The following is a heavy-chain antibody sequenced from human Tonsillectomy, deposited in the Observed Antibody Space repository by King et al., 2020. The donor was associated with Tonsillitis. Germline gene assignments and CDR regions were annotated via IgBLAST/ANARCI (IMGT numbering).Heavy chain of an antibody. CDR3: AVVLRFLEWPVFDS. CDR1: GFTVSSNY. V-gene: IGHV3-53*01. D-gene: IGHD3-3*01. CDR2: IYSGGST. Sequence: VQLVESGGGLIQPGGSLRLSCAASGFTVSSNYMSWVRQAPGKGLEWVSVIYSGGSTYYADSVKGRFTISRDNSKNTLYLQMNSLRAEDTAVYYCAVVLRFLEWPVFDSGGQGPLVTVS. J-gene: IGHJ4*02.